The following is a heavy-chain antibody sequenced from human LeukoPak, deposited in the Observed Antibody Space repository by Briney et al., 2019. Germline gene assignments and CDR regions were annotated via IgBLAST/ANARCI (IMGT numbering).Heavy chain of an antibody. CDR3: AKAHSGSYESPLDY. D-gene: IGHD1-26*01. Sequence: SETLSLTCTVSGGSINRTTYYWGWIRQPPGKGLEWIGSMYYSGSPYYNPSLKSRVTISVDTSKNQFSLKLSSVTAADTAVYYCAKAHSGSYESPLDYWGQGTLVTVSS. CDR1: GGSINRTTYY. CDR2: MYYSGSP. V-gene: IGHV4-39*07. J-gene: IGHJ4*02.